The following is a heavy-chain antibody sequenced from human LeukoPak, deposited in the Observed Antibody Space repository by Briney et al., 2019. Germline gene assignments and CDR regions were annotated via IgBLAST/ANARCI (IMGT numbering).Heavy chain of an antibody. V-gene: IGHV3-30*18. D-gene: IGHD3-22*01. J-gene: IGHJ4*02. Sequence: PGRSLRLFCAASGFTFSSYGMHWVRQAPGKGLGWVAVISYDGSNKYYADSVKGRFTISRDNSKNTLYLQMNSLRAEDTAVYYCAKGYYYDSSGYYYFDYWGQGTLVTVSS. CDR1: GFTFSSYG. CDR3: AKGYYYDSSGYYYFDY. CDR2: ISYDGSNK.